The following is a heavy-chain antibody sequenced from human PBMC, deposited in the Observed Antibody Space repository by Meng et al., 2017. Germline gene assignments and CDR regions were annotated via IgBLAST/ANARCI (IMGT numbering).Heavy chain of an antibody. CDR3: ARVWNTGSFYGLYN. Sequence: GESLKISCAASGFTFSDHYMDWLRQAPGKGLEWVGRTRNKANSYTTEYAAFVKGRFTISRDDSRNSLYLQMNSLRTEDTAVYYCARVWNTGSFYGLYNWGQGTLVTVSS. D-gene: IGHD1-26*01. V-gene: IGHV3-72*01. CDR1: GFTFSDHY. J-gene: IGHJ4*02. CDR2: TRNKANSYTT.